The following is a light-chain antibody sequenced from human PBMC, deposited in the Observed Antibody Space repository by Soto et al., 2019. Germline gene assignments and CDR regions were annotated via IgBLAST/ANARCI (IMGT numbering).Light chain of an antibody. V-gene: IGKV1-39*01. J-gene: IGKJ4*01. CDR1: QNNSQL. CDR3: QQSFSPLTFGGGTPQLT. Sequence: TPITQSPSSLSATLRYTVLLSCRARQNNSQLLNWYQQIAGKAPKLLIYTASTLQTGVPSRFSGSGSGTDFTLTISSLQPEDFATYYCQQSFSPLTFGGGTPQLTFGGGTKVDI. CDR2: TAS.